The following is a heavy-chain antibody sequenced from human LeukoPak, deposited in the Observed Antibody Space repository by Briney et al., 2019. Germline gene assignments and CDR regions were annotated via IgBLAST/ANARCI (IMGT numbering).Heavy chain of an antibody. CDR2: IRSSGDST. Sequence: GGSLRLSCAASGFTFSSYWMSWVRQAPGKGLEWVSGIRSSGDSTYYADSVKGRFTISRENAKNSLYLQMNSLRAGDTAVYYCVGYCSSTSCFRYMDVWGKGTTVTISS. CDR1: GFTFSSYW. V-gene: IGHV3-23*01. CDR3: VGYCSSTSCFRYMDV. D-gene: IGHD2-2*03. J-gene: IGHJ6*03.